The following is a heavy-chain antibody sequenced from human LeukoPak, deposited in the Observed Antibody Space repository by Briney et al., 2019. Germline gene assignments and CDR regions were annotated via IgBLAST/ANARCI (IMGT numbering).Heavy chain of an antibody. Sequence: ASVKVSFKTSGYSFTNYYIHWVRQAPGQGLEWMEWINPSSGGTEYAQKFQGRVTMTGDTSISTAYMELSRLRSDDTAVYYSARDRGSSWYVDYWGQGTLVTVSS. CDR2: INPSSGGT. CDR1: GYSFTNYY. D-gene: IGHD6-13*01. V-gene: IGHV1-2*02. CDR3: ARDRGSSWYVDY. J-gene: IGHJ4*02.